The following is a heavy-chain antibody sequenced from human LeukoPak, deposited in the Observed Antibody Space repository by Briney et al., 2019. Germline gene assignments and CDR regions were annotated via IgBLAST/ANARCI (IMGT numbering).Heavy chain of an antibody. J-gene: IGHJ4*02. V-gene: IGHV3-23*01. CDR1: GFTFSSYA. CDR3: AKFAYYYDSSGYYYPYFDY. D-gene: IGHD3-22*01. CDR2: ISGSGGST. Sequence: GGSLRLSCAASGFTFSSYAMSWVRQAPGKGLEWVSAISGSGGSTYYADSVKGRFTISRDNSKNTLYLQMNSLRAEDTAVYYCAKFAYYYDSSGYYYPYFDYWGQGTLVTVSS.